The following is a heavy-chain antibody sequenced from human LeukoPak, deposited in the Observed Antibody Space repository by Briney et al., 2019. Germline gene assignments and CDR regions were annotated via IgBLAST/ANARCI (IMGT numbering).Heavy chain of an antibody. D-gene: IGHD1-26*01. Sequence: GGSLRLSCAASGFTFSSYAMSWVRQAPGKGLEWVSAISGSGGSTYYADSVKGRFTISRDNSKNTLYVQMNSLRAEDTAVYYCARDSGAHSFDYWGQGTLVTVSS. CDR2: ISGSGGST. CDR3: ARDSGAHSFDY. CDR1: GFTFSSYA. J-gene: IGHJ4*02. V-gene: IGHV3-23*01.